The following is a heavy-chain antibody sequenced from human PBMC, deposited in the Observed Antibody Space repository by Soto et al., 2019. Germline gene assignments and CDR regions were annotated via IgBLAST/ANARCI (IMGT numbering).Heavy chain of an antibody. J-gene: IGHJ4*01. D-gene: IGHD3-10*01. Sequence: SVKVSCKASGDTFNFYTINWVRQAPGLGLEWMGRFNPILSMSNSALRFQGRVTLTADKSTSTAYMVLSSLRSDDTAVYYCATSFGSGYRAFDYWG. CDR2: FNPILSMS. CDR3: ATSFGSGYRAFDY. V-gene: IGHV1-69*02. CDR1: GDTFNFYT.